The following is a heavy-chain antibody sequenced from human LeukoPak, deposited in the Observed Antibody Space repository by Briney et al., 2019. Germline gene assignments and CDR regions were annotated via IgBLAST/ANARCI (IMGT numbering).Heavy chain of an antibody. CDR3: ARDRRRIAAAGTKYDY. J-gene: IGHJ4*02. CDR1: GGSFSGYY. CDR2: INHSGST. D-gene: IGHD6-13*01. V-gene: IGHV4-34*01. Sequence: SETLSLTCAVYGGSFSGYYWSWIRQPPGKGLEWIGEINHSGSTNYNPSLKSRVTISVDTSKNQFSLKLSSVTAADTAVHYCARDRRRIAAAGTKYDYWGQGTLVTVSS.